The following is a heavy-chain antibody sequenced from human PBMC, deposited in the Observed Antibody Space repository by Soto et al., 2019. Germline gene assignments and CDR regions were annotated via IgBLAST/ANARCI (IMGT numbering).Heavy chain of an antibody. CDR2: ISAYNGNT. V-gene: IGHV1-18*04. D-gene: IGHD3-10*01. CDR1: GYTFTSYG. Sequence: ASVKVSCKASGYTFTSYGISWVRQAPGQGLEWMGWISAYNGNTNYAQKLQGRVTMTTDTSTSTAYMELRSLRSDDTAVYYCAREVIAYYGYQKLEYWGQGTLVTVAS. CDR3: AREVIAYYGYQKLEY. J-gene: IGHJ4*02.